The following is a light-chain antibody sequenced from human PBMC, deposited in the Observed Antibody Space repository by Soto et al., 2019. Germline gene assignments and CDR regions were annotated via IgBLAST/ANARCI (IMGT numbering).Light chain of an antibody. CDR3: LQHNTYPLT. J-gene: IGKJ4*01. V-gene: IGKV1-12*01. CDR2: AAS. CDR1: QDIDSW. Sequence: IQITQSPSSVSASVGDRFTITFLASQDIDSWLAWYQQTPGKAPKLLIYAASSLQSGVPSRFSGSGSGTDFTFTISSLQPEDFATYYCLQHNTYPLTFGGGTKVDIK.